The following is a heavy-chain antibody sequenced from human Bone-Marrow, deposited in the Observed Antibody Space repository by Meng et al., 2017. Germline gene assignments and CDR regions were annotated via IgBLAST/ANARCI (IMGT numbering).Heavy chain of an antibody. CDR2: ISYDGSNK. Sequence: VRLVGSGGGVVQPGRALGLSCAASGFPFSSYAMHWVRQAPGKGLEWVAVISYDGSNKYYADSVKGRFTISRDNSKNTLYLQMNSLRAEDTAVYYCARDSGGGSYYFDYWGQGTLVTVSS. J-gene: IGHJ4*02. CDR3: ARDSGGGSYYFDY. D-gene: IGHD1-26*01. V-gene: IGHV3-30*04. CDR1: GFPFSSYA.